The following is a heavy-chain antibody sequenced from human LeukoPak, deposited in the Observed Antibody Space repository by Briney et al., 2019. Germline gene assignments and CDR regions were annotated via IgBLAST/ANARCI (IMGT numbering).Heavy chain of an antibody. J-gene: IGHJ4*02. Sequence: GRSLRLSCAASGFTFDDYAMHWVRQGPGKGLEWVSGISWNSGIVGYADSVKGRFTISRDNAKNSLYLQMNSLRAEDTALYSCAKGSSLTTIDYWGQGALVTVSS. CDR3: AKGSSLTTIDY. V-gene: IGHV3-9*01. CDR1: GFTFDDYA. CDR2: ISWNSGIV. D-gene: IGHD2-2*01.